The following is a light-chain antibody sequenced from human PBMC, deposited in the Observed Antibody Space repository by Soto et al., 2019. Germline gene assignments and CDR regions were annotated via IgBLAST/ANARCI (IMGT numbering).Light chain of an antibody. CDR1: QGIRTY. V-gene: IGKV1-17*03. CDR2: AAS. CDR3: LQHNSYPHT. Sequence: DIQMTQSPSAMSASVGDRVTITCQASQGIRTYLVWFQQTPGKVPKRLIYAASSLENGVPARFSGSGSGTEFTLTISSLQPEDFATYYCLQHNSYPHTFGQGTKLEIK. J-gene: IGKJ2*01.